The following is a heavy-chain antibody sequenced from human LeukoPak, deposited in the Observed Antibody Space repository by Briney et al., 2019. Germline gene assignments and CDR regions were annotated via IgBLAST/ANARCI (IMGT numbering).Heavy chain of an antibody. CDR3: ARDQRGAYTVSRTGWFDP. Sequence: GGSLRLSCAASGFTFSSYSMYWVRQAPGRGLEWVSSISSSSSYIYYADSVMGRFTISRDNAKNSLYLQMNSLRAEDTAVYYCARDQRGAYTVSRTGWFDPWGQGTLVTVSS. V-gene: IGHV3-21*01. CDR1: GFTFSSYS. CDR2: ISSSSSYI. D-gene: IGHD2-2*02. J-gene: IGHJ5*02.